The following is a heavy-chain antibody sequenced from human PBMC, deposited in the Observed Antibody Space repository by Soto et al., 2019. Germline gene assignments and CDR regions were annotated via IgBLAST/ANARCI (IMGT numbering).Heavy chain of an antibody. CDR2: ISGSGGST. CDR3: AKAHREYYYDSSGYLPRSYGDAFDI. Sequence: PGGPRSLSLAASGFTFGSYAMGGVRRAPGKGRGWVSAISGSGGSTYYADSVKGRFTISRDNSKNTLYLQMNSLRAEDTAVYYCAKAHREYYYDSSGYLPRSYGDAFDIWGQGTMVTVSS. J-gene: IGHJ3*02. CDR1: GFTFGSYA. V-gene: IGHV3-23*01. D-gene: IGHD3-22*01.